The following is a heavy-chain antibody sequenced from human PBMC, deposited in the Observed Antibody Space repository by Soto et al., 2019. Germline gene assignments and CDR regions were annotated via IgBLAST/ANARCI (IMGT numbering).Heavy chain of an antibody. Sequence: QVQLVQSGAEVKKPGASVKVSCKASGYTFTGYYMHWVRQAPGQGLEWMGWINPNSGGTNYAQKFQGWVTMTRDTSISTAYMELSRLRSDDTAVYYCARDCPTDSSGYSNWFDPCGQGTLVTVSS. CDR1: GYTFTGYY. CDR2: INPNSGGT. J-gene: IGHJ5*02. D-gene: IGHD3-22*01. CDR3: ARDCPTDSSGYSNWFDP. V-gene: IGHV1-2*04.